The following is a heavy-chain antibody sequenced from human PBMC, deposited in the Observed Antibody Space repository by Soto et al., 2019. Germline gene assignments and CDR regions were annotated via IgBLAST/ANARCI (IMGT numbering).Heavy chain of an antibody. Sequence: LSLTCTVSGASISSSGYYLGWIRQPPGQELEWIASMYSSGSPYYNPSLKSPLTISVDTSKNQFSLKLTSVTAADTAVYYCARDSSGTYLGIWGQGTLVTVTS. D-gene: IGHD1-26*01. CDR1: GASISSSGYY. J-gene: IGHJ4*02. V-gene: IGHV4-39*01. CDR3: ARDSSGTYLGI. CDR2: MYSSGSP.